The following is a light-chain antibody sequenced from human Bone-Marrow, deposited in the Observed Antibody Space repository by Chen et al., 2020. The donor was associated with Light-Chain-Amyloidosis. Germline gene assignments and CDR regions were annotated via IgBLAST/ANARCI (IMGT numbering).Light chain of an antibody. V-gene: IGKV3-20*01. CDR2: CSS. CDR3: QQYGTSPLT. J-gene: IGKJ4*01. Sequence: EIVLTQSPGTLSLSPGEGANLSCRASQTISSNYLTGYQQKFGQAPRLLIYCSSSRATGIPDRFTGSASGTDFTLTINRLEPEDFAMYYCQQYGTSPLTFGGGTKVEIK. CDR1: QTISSNY.